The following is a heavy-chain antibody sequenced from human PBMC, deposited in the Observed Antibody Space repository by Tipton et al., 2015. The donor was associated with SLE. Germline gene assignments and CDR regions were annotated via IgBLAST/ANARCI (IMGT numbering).Heavy chain of an antibody. CDR1: GASISSYY. J-gene: IGHJ4*02. CDR2: IYTSGST. V-gene: IGHV4-4*09. CDR3: ARQGGVGAIDY. D-gene: IGHD1-26*01. Sequence: TLSLTCTVSGASISSYYWSWIRQPPGKGLEWIGYIYTSGSTNYNPSLKSRVTISVDTSKNQFSLKLNSVTAADTAVYYCARQGGVGAIDYWGQGTLVNVSS.